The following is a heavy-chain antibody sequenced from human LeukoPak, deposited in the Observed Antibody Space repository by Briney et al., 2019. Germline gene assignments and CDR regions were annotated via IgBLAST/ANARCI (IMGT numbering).Heavy chain of an antibody. J-gene: IGHJ4*02. D-gene: IGHD6-19*01. Sequence: GGSLRLSCAASGFTFSDHYMDWVRQAPGKGLEWVGRTRNKANSYTTEYAASVKGRFTISRDDSKNSLYLQMNSLKTEDTAVYYCARVIAVAGYYFDYWGQGTLVTVSS. CDR1: GFTFSDHY. CDR3: ARVIAVAGYYFDY. CDR2: TRNKANSYTT. V-gene: IGHV3-72*01.